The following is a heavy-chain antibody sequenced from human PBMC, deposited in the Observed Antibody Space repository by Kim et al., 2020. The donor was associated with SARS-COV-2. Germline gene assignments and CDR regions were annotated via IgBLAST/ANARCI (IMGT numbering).Heavy chain of an antibody. Sequence: SETLSLTCTVSGGSISSSSYYWGWIRQPPGKGLEWIGSIYYSGSTYYNPSLKSRVTISVDTSKNQFSLKLSSVTAADTAVYYCARDRPYYYDSSGYDYF. CDR1: GGSISSSSYY. V-gene: IGHV4-39*07. J-gene: IGHJ4*01. CDR2: IYYSGST. CDR3: ARDRPYYYDSSGYDYF. D-gene: IGHD3-22*01.